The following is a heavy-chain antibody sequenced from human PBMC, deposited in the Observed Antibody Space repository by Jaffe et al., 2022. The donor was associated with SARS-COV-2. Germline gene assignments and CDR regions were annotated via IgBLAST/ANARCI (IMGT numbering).Heavy chain of an antibody. D-gene: IGHD4-17*01. CDR3: TTDGGGYGDYTTFDY. V-gene: IGHV3-15*01. CDR1: GFTFSNAW. CDR2: IKSKTDGGTT. J-gene: IGHJ4*02. Sequence: EVQLVESGGGLVKPGGSLRLSCAASGFTFSNAWMSWVRQAPGKGLEWVGRIKSKTDGGTTDYAAPVKGRFTISRDDSKNTLYLQMNSLKTEDTAVYYCTTDGGGYGDYTTFDYWGQGTLVTVSS.